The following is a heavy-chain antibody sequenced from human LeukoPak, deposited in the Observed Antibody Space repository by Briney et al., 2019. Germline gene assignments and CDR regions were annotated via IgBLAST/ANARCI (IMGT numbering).Heavy chain of an antibody. CDR3: ARVYSYSDPMDH. CDR2: INTDGSSS. V-gene: IGHV3-74*01. Sequence: GGSLRLSCADSGFTFSSYWMHWVRHAPGKGLMWVSRINTDGSSSNYAGSVKGRFTISRDNAKNTLYLQMNSLRAEDTAVYYCARVYSYSDPMDHWGQGTLVTVSS. J-gene: IGHJ4*02. D-gene: IGHD1-26*01. CDR1: GFTFSSYW.